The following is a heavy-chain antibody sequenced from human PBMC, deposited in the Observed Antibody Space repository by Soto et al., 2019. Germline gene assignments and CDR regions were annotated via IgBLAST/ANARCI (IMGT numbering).Heavy chain of an antibody. CDR2: IYYRGST. V-gene: IGHV4-30-4*01. CDR3: ASDYGDYYYGIDV. J-gene: IGHJ6*02. Sequence: PSETLSLTYTVSGDSISNDTFYWSWIRQPPGKGLEWIGYIYYRGSTYYNPSLKSRISISLDTSKNQFSLKLSSVTAADTAVYYCASDYGDYYYGIDVWVQGTTVT. D-gene: IGHD4-17*01. CDR1: GDSISNDTFY.